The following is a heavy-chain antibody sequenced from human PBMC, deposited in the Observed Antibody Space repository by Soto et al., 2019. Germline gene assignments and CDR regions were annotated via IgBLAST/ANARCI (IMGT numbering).Heavy chain of an antibody. V-gene: IGHV1-18*01. CDR2: ISAYNGNT. D-gene: IGHD1-26*01. CDR1: GYTFTSYG. Sequence: ASVKVSCKASGYTFTSYGISWVRQAPGQGLEWMGWISAYNGNTNYAQKLQGRVTMTTDTSTSTAHMELRSLRSDDTAVYYCARDDKWELLQGDYWGQGTLVTVSS. CDR3: ARDDKWELLQGDY. J-gene: IGHJ4*02.